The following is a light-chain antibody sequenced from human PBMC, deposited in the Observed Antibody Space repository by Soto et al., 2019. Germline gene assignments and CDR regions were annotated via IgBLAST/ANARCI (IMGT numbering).Light chain of an antibody. CDR2: CNS. Sequence: QLVLTQPPSVSGAPGQRVTISCTGSSSNIGAGYDVHWYQQLPGTAPKLLIYCNSNRPSGVPDRFSGSKSGTSASLAITGLQAEAEADYYCQSYDSSLSGAVFGGGTQLTVL. V-gene: IGLV1-40*01. CDR3: QSYDSSLSGAV. CDR1: SSNIGAGYD. J-gene: IGLJ7*01.